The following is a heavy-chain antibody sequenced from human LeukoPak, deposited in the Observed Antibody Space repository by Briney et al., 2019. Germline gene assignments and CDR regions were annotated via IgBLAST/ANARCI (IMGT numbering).Heavy chain of an antibody. Sequence: SETLSLTCAVYGGSFSGYYWSWIRQPRGKGLEWIGEINHSGSTNYNPSLKSRVTISVDTSKNQFSLKLSSVTAADTAVYYCARGVGNILTGYSLDYWGQGTLVTVSS. CDR1: GGSFSGYY. V-gene: IGHV4-34*01. J-gene: IGHJ4*02. CDR2: INHSGST. CDR3: ARGVGNILTGYSLDY. D-gene: IGHD3-9*01.